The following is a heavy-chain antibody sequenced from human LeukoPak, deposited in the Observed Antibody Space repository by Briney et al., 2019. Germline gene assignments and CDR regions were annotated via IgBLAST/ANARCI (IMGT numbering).Heavy chain of an antibody. J-gene: IGHJ4*01. CDR3: ARSSNQGNYDYNY. Sequence: SVKVSCKASGGTFSSYAISWVRQAPGQGLEWMGGIIPIFGTANYAQKFQGRVTITADESTSTAYMELSSLRSEDTAVYYCARSSNQGNYDYNYWGHGTLVTVSS. V-gene: IGHV1-69*13. CDR1: GGTFSSYA. D-gene: IGHD1-7*01. CDR2: IIPIFGTA.